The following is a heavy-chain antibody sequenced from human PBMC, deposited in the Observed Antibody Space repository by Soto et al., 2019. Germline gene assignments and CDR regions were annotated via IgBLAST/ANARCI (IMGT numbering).Heavy chain of an antibody. V-gene: IGHV4-34*01. J-gene: IGHJ5*02. Sequence: PSETLSLTCAVYGGSFSGYYWSWIRQPPGEGLEWIGEINHSGSTNYNPSLKSRVTISVDTSKNQFSLKLSSVTAADTAVYYCARGITRTLELYSWFDPWGQGTLVTVSS. CDR2: INHSGST. D-gene: IGHD1-26*01. CDR3: ARGITRTLELYSWFDP. CDR1: GGSFSGYY.